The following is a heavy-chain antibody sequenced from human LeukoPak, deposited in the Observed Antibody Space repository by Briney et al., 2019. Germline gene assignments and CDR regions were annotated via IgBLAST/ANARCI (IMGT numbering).Heavy chain of an antibody. CDR2: INPLSGGT. D-gene: IGHD2-2*01. CDR3: ARVVGLQDIVVVPAAVLFDY. CDR1: GYTFSDYY. V-gene: IGHV1-2*02. Sequence: GASVKVSCKASGYTFSDYYMHWVRQAPGQGLEWMGWINPLSGGTNYAQKFQGRVTMTRDTSIGTAYMELSRLISGDTAVYYCARVVGLQDIVVVPAAVLFDYWGQGTLVTVSS. J-gene: IGHJ4*02.